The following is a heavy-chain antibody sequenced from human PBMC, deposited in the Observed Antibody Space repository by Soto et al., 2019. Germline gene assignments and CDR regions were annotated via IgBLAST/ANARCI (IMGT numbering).Heavy chain of an antibody. Sequence: PXETLSLTCTVSGCSSSSGGYYWSWIRQHPGKGLEWFGYIYYSGSTYYNPSLKSRVTISVDTSKNQFSLKLSSVTAADTAVYYCARYSSIAAYYFDYWGQGTLVTVSS. CDR1: GCSSSSGGYY. CDR2: IYYSGST. D-gene: IGHD6-6*01. CDR3: ARYSSIAAYYFDY. J-gene: IGHJ4*02. V-gene: IGHV4-31*03.